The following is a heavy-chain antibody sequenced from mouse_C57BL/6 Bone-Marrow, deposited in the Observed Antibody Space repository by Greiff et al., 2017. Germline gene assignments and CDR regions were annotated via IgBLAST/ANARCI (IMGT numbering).Heavy chain of an antibody. CDR2: FYPGSGSI. J-gene: IGHJ2*01. Sequence: QVQLQQSGAELVKPGASVKLSCKASGYTFTEYTIHWVKQRSGQGLEWIGWFYPGSGSIKYNEKFKDKATLTADKSSSTVYMELSRLTSEDSAVYFCARHRIFYYYGSSYDYFDYWGQGTTLTVSS. D-gene: IGHD1-1*01. CDR3: ARHRIFYYYGSSYDYFDY. CDR1: GYTFTEYT. V-gene: IGHV1-62-2*01.